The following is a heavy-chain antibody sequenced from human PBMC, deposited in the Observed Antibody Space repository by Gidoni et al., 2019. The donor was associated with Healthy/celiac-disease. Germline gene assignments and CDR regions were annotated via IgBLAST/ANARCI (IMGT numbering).Heavy chain of an antibody. CDR2: ISGSGGST. CDR1: GFTFSSYA. D-gene: IGHD6-19*01. J-gene: IGHJ6*02. CDR3: AKEGAVAGHYGMDV. V-gene: IGHV3-23*01. Sequence: EVQLLESGGGLVQPGGSLRLSCAASGFTFSSYAMSWVRPAPGKGLAWVSAISGSGGSTYYADSVKGRFTISRDNSKNTLYLQMNSLRAEDTAVYYCAKEGAVAGHYGMDVWGQGTTVTVSS.